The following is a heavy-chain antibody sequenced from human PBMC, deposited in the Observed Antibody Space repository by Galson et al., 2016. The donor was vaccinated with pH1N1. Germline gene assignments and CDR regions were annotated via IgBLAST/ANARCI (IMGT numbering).Heavy chain of an antibody. J-gene: IGHJ6*02. CDR1: GFSLRTFGVR. D-gene: IGHD1-1*01. CDR3: ARMCVASGGRYSYGKDV. Sequence: PALVTPTQTLKLTCTFSGFSLRTFGVRVSWIRQSPGKALEWLARIDWDDEKFYSPSLKTRLTISKDTSKDQVVLTMTNMDPVDTGTYYCARMCVASGGRYSYGKDVWGQGTTVTVSS. CDR2: IDWDDEK. V-gene: IGHV2-70*04.